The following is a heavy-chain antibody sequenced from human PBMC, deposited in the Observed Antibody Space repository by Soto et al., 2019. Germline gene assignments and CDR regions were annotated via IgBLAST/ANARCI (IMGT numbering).Heavy chain of an antibody. CDR3: ARAPGRGFLEWSTYYYYGMDV. Sequence: LILSCAASGFPFSMFAINWVRDAPVKLLDWCAGIRGSGGGTYYADSVKGRFTISRDDSRNMLYLEMNALRGEDTAVYYCARAPGRGFLEWSTYYYYGMDVWGQGTTVTVSS. CDR2: IRGSGGGT. J-gene: IGHJ6*02. V-gene: IGHV3-23*01. D-gene: IGHD3-3*01. CDR1: GFPFSMFA.